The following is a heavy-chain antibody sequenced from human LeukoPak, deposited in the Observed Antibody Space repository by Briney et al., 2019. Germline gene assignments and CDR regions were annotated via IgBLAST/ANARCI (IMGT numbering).Heavy chain of an antibody. J-gene: IGHJ5*01. Sequence: SETLSLTCSVSGDSISSFYWYWIRQSPEKGLEWIGVTHYSGTTNYNPSLKSRVAMSIDTSRQEFFLRLSAVTAADTAVYYCVLAPNSNWFDFWGQGTRVTVSS. V-gene: IGHV4-59*12. CDR2: THYSGTT. CDR3: VLAPNSNWFDF. CDR1: GDSISSFY. D-gene: IGHD2-8*01.